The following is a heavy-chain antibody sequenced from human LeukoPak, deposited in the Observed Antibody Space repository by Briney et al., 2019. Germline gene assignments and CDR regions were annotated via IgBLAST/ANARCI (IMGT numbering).Heavy chain of an antibody. Sequence: PSETLSLTCTVSGGSISSGGHYWSWIRQHPGKGLEWIGNIYHSGSTDYKPSLKSRVTMSVDTSKNQVSLKPNSVTAADTAVHYCASVPSGSYGHFDSWGQGALVTVSS. D-gene: IGHD1-26*01. CDR1: GGSISSGGHY. V-gene: IGHV4-31*03. CDR3: ASVPSGSYGHFDS. J-gene: IGHJ4*02. CDR2: IYHSGST.